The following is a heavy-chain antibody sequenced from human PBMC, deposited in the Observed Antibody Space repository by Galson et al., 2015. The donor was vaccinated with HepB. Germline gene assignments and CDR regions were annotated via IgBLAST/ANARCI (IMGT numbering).Heavy chain of an antibody. CDR2: IWYDGSKK. J-gene: IGHJ4*02. V-gene: IGHV3-33*06. CDR3: ANFKGGDSSGYFDY. D-gene: IGHD3-22*01. Sequence: SLRLSCAASGFTFSTYGMHWVRQAPGKGLERVAVIWYDGSKKFYADSVKGRFTISRDNSKNTLYLQMNSLRAEDTAVYYCANFKGGDSSGYFDYWGQGILVTVSS. CDR1: GFTFSTYG.